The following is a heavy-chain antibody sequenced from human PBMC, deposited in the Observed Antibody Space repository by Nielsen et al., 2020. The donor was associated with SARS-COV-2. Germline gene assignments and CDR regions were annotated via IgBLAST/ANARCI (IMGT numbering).Heavy chain of an antibody. V-gene: IGHV3-33*08. D-gene: IGHD4-17*01. CDR1: GFTVSSNY. Sequence: GESLKISCAASGFTVSSNYMHWVRQAPGKGLEWVAVIWYDGSNKYYADSVKGRFTISRDNSKNTLYLQMNSLRAEDTAVYYCARDGPDYGEGCFDYWGQGTLVTVSS. J-gene: IGHJ4*02. CDR2: IWYDGSNK. CDR3: ARDGPDYGEGCFDY.